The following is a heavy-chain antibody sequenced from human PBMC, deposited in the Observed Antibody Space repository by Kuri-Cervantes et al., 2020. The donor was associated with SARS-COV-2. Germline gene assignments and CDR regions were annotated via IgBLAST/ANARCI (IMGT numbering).Heavy chain of an antibody. Sequence: GESLKISCAASGFTFSNAWMSWVRQAPGKGLEWVSSICSSSSYIYYADSVKGRFTISRDNAKNSLYLQMNSLRAEDTAVYYCYAIAVAGTVDYWGQGTLVTVSS. CDR3: YAIAVAGTVDY. V-gene: IGHV3-21*01. J-gene: IGHJ4*02. CDR1: GFTFSNAW. D-gene: IGHD6-19*01. CDR2: ICSSSSYI.